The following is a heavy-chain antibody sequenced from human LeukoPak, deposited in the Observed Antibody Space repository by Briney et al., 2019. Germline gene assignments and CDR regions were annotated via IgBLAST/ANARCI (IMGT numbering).Heavy chain of an antibody. Sequence: GGSLRLSCAASGFTFSNSAMSWVRKAQGKGLERVSPLSVNGITTYYADSVKGRFTISRDNSKNTLYLQMNSLRAEDTAVYYCAKGIYSSGWSYFDYWGHGTLVTVSS. CDR3: AKGIYSSGWSYFDY. D-gene: IGHD6-19*01. CDR2: LSVNGITT. J-gene: IGHJ4*01. V-gene: IGHV3-23*01. CDR1: GFTFSNSA.